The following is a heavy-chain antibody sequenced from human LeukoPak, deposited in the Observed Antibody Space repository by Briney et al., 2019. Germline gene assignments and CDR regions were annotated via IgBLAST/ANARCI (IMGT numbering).Heavy chain of an antibody. D-gene: IGHD3-3*02. Sequence: GGSLRLSCAVSGFTVNSNHMSWVRQAPGKGLEWVSVIYRSGNTNYADSVKGRFTISRDNSKNTLYLRMNSLRAEDTAVYYCARDLLISNTWYLGDYWGQGTLVTVSS. CDR2: IYRSGNT. V-gene: IGHV3-66*01. CDR3: ARDLLISNTWYLGDY. CDR1: GFTVNSNH. J-gene: IGHJ4*02.